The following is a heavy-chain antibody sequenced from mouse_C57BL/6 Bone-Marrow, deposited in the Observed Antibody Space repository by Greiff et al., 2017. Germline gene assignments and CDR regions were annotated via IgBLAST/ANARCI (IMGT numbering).Heavy chain of an antibody. CDR3: ARRGYYDYDERVYYYAMDY. CDR2: IYPGSGNT. J-gene: IGHJ4*01. Sequence: QVQLKESGAELVRPGASVKLSCKASGFTFTDYYINWVKQRPGQGLEWIARIYPGSGNTYYTEKFKGKATLTAEKSSSTAYLQLSSLTSEDSAVYFCARRGYYDYDERVYYYAMDYWGQGTSVTVSS. V-gene: IGHV1-76*01. CDR1: GFTFTDYY. D-gene: IGHD2-4*01.